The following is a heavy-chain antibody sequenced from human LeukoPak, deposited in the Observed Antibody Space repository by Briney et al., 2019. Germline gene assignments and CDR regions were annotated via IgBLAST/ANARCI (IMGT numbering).Heavy chain of an antibody. D-gene: IGHD4-17*01. CDR2: ISISGTT. Sequence: PSETLSLTCTVSGGSINDYYWTWIRQAPGKGLEWLGYISISGTTDYNPSLKSRVTMSVDTSKNEFSLKVTSVTAADTAMYYCARVVRGAVTSNCFGPWGQGTLVTVSS. V-gene: IGHV4-4*09. CDR3: ARVVRGAVTSNCFGP. CDR1: GGSINDYY. J-gene: IGHJ5*02.